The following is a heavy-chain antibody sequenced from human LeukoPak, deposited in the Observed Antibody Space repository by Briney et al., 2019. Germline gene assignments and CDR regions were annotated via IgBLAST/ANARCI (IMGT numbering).Heavy chain of an antibody. Sequence: GGSLRLSXAASGFSLRAYDLIWVRQAPGKGLEWVSIINGGGDIMMYEDSVKGRFTISRDNSKNTFYLQVNSLRVEDTGVYYCGMRVRGYGLDIWGQGTMVTVPS. CDR1: GFSLRAYD. CDR2: INGGGDIM. J-gene: IGHJ3*02. D-gene: IGHD3-10*01. CDR3: GMRVRGYGLDI. V-gene: IGHV3-23*01.